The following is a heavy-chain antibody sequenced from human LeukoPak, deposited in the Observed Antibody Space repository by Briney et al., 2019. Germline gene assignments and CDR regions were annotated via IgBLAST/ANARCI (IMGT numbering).Heavy chain of an antibody. CDR1: GCSISSYY. Sequence: SETLSLTCTVSGCSISSYYWSWIRQPPGKGLEWIGYIYYSGSTNYNPSLKSRVTISVDTSKNQFSLRLSSVTAADTAVYYCARVYSSGWFSYMDVWGKGTTVTISS. V-gene: IGHV4-59*01. CDR2: IYYSGST. D-gene: IGHD6-19*01. CDR3: ARVYSSGWFSYMDV. J-gene: IGHJ6*03.